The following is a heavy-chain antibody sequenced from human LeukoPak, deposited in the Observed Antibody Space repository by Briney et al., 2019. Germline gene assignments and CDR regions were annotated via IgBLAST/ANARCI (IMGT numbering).Heavy chain of an antibody. D-gene: IGHD3-10*01. V-gene: IGHV4-34*01. CDR2: INHSGST. J-gene: IGHJ4*02. CDR1: GGSFSGYY. CDR3: ARYHPGYGSGSYRYFFDY. Sequence: PSETLSLTCAVYGGSFSGYYWSWIRQPPGKGLEWIGEINHSGSTNYNPSLKSRVTISVDTSKNQFSLKLSSVTAADTAVYYCARYHPGYGSGSYRYFFDYWGQGTLVTVSS.